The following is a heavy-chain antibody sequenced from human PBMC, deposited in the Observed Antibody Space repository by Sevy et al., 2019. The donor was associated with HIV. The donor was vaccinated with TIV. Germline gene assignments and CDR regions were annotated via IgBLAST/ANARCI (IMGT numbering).Heavy chain of an antibody. CDR3: ARESASGTPGGVYYYYYNMDV. Sequence: GGSLRLSCAASGFTFSSFSMNWVRQAPGKGPEWISYISTRSSAIYYADSMKGRFTISRDNSKNSLYLQMTSLRAEDTAVYYCARESASGTPGGVYYYYYNMDVWGQGTTVTVSS. CDR2: ISTRSSAI. J-gene: IGHJ6*02. CDR1: GFTFSSFS. D-gene: IGHD6-13*01. V-gene: IGHV3-48*01.